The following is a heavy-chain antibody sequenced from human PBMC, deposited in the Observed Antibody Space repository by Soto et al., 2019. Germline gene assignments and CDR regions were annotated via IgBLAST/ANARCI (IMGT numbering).Heavy chain of an antibody. CDR1: GYTFTSYG. J-gene: IGHJ5*02. V-gene: IGHV1-18*01. Sequence: ASVKVSCKASGYTFTSYGISWVRQAPGQGLEWMGWISAYNGNTNYAQKLQGRVTMTTDTSTSTAYMELRSLRSDDTAVYYCARRTYCSGGSCYRNWFDTWGQGTLVTVSS. D-gene: IGHD2-15*01. CDR3: ARRTYCSGGSCYRNWFDT. CDR2: ISAYNGNT.